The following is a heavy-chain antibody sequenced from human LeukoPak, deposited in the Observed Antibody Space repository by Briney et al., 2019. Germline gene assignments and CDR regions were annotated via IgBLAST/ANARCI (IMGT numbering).Heavy chain of an antibody. CDR1: GFTFSSYS. Sequence: GGSLRLSCAASGFTFSSYSMNWVRQAPGKGLEWVSSISSSSSYIYYADSVKGRFTISRDNAKNSLYLQMNSLRAEDTAVYYCARGSDSPYYYDSSGYSRYYHYYMDVWGKGTTVTVSS. CDR2: ISSSSSYI. J-gene: IGHJ6*03. CDR3: ARGSDSPYYYDSSGYSRYYHYYMDV. D-gene: IGHD3-22*01. V-gene: IGHV3-21*01.